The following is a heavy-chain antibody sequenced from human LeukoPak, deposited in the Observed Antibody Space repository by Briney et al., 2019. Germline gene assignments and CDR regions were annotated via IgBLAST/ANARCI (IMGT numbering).Heavy chain of an antibody. CDR2: ISYHGSNK. CDR1: GFTFSFYG. V-gene: IGHV3-30*01. J-gene: IGHJ6*03. CDR3: AREGYRYADYYCYYMDV. D-gene: IGHD5-18*01. Sequence: PGGSLRLSCAASGFTFSFYGLHWVRQAPGKGLEWVAFISYHGSNKYYADSVKGRFTISRGNSKNTVNLQLNSLRAEDTAVYYCAREGYRYADYYCYYMDVWGKGTTVTVSS.